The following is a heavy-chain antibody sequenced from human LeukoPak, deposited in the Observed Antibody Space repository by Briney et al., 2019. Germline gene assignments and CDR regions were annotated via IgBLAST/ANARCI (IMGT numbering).Heavy chain of an antibody. D-gene: IGHD4-17*01. CDR2: IRYDGSNK. CDR1: GFTFSSYG. CDR3: AKSDYGDYVGHFDY. Sequence: GGSLRLSCAVSGFTFSSYGMHWVRQAPGKGLEWVAFIRYDGSNKYYADSVKGRFTISRDNSKNTLYLQMNSLRAEDTAVYYCAKSDYGDYVGHFDYWGQGTLVTVSS. J-gene: IGHJ4*02. V-gene: IGHV3-30*02.